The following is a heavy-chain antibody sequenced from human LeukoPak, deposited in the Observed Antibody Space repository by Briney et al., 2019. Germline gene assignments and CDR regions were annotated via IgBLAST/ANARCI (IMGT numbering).Heavy chain of an antibody. Sequence: GGSLRLSCAASGFTFSSYSMNWVRQAPGKGLEWVSSTSSSSSYIYYADSVKGRFTISRANATNSLYLKMDSLRAEDTAVYYCARDPGKAAAGGDNWFDPWGQGTLVTVSS. CDR3: ARDPGKAAAGGDNWFDP. D-gene: IGHD6-13*01. CDR2: TSSSSSYI. J-gene: IGHJ5*02. V-gene: IGHV3-21*01. CDR1: GFTFSSYS.